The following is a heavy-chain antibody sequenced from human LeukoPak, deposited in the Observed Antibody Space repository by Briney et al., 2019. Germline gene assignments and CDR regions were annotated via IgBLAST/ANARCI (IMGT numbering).Heavy chain of an antibody. CDR2: VFYRGTT. CDR3: ARIVSSGFSDF. CDR1: GGSLTNYY. Sequence: PSETLSLTCTVSGGSLTNYYWGWIRQPPGKGLEWIGYVFYRGTTNYNPSLKSRVTISAGTSKNQFSLKLSSVTAADTAVYYCARIVSSGFSDFWGQGTLVAVSS. D-gene: IGHD3-22*01. J-gene: IGHJ4*02. V-gene: IGHV4-59*01.